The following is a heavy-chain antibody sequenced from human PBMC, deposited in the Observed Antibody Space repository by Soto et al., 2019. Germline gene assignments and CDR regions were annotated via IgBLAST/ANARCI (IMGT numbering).Heavy chain of an antibody. CDR3: ARRNDNWGGGSDY. CDR1: GYSFPNYW. CDR2: IYPHDLDS. Sequence: ESLKISCKASGYSFPNYWIGWVRQKPGKGLEWMGIIYPHDLDSKYSPSFEGQVTISVDKSTSTAYLQWTSLKASDTAIYYCARRNDNWGGGSDYWGQGTQVTVSS. D-gene: IGHD3-16*01. V-gene: IGHV5-51*01. J-gene: IGHJ4*02.